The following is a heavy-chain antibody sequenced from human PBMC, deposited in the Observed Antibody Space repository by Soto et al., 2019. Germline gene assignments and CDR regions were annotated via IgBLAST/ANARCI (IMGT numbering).Heavy chain of an antibody. V-gene: IGHV4-59*08. J-gene: IGHJ4*02. D-gene: IGHD7-27*01. CDR3: ARHANWGVSYYFDY. Sequence: SETLCLTCIVSGGSISSYYWSWIRQPPGEGLEWIGYIYYSGSTNYNPSLKSRVTISVDTSKNQFSLKLSSVTAADTAVYYCARHANWGVSYYFDYWGQGTLVTVSS. CDR1: GGSISSYY. CDR2: IYYSGST.